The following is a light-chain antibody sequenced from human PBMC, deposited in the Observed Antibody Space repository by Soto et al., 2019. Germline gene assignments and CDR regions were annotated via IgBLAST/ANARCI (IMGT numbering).Light chain of an antibody. Sequence: VMTQTPLSLSVAPGQPASISCKSSQSLLHITGETFLFWYQQKPGQAPRLLIYGASSRATGIPDRFSGSGSGTDFTLTISRLEPEDFAVYYCQQRRNWQVTFGQGTRLEIK. CDR2: GAS. CDR3: QQRRNWQVT. J-gene: IGKJ5*01. CDR1: QSLLHITGET. V-gene: IGKV3D-20*02.